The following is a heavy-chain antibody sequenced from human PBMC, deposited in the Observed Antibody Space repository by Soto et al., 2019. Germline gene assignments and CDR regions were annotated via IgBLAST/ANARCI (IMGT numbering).Heavy chain of an antibody. CDR2: ISSNGGST. D-gene: IGHD6-19*01. V-gene: IGHV3-64*01. Sequence: EVQLVESGGGLVQPGGSLRLSCAASGFTVSSNYMTWVRQAPGKGLEYVSAISSNGGSTYYANSVKGRFTISRDNSKNTLYLQMGSLRAEDMAVYYGARGFGWLDYWGQGTLVTVSS. J-gene: IGHJ4*02. CDR3: ARGFGWLDY. CDR1: GFTVSSNY.